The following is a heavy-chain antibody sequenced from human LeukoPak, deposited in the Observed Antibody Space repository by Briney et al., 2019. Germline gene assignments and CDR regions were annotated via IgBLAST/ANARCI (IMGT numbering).Heavy chain of an antibody. J-gene: IGHJ4*02. CDR2: INHSGST. V-gene: IGHV4-34*01. CDR1: GGSFSGYY. CDR3: AGYYYDSSGYYS. Sequence: SETLSLTCAVYGGSFSGYYWSWIRQPPGKGLEWIGEINHSGSTNYNPSLKSRVTISVDTSKNQFSLKLSSVTAADMAVYYCAGYYYDSSGYYSWGQGTLVTVSS. D-gene: IGHD3-22*01.